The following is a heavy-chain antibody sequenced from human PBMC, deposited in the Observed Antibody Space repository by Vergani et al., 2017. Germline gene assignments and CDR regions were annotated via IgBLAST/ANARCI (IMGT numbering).Heavy chain of an antibody. Sequence: QVTLRESGPALVKPTQTLTLTCSFSGFSLSTSGMCVSWIRQPXGKALEWLARIDWDDDKYYSTSLKTRLTISKDTSKNQVVLTMTHMDPVDTATYYCARTPALSGVVAATPYYYYYGMDVWGQGTTVTVSS. J-gene: IGHJ6*02. V-gene: IGHV2-70*15. CDR2: IDWDDDK. D-gene: IGHD2-15*01. CDR1: GFSLSTSGMC. CDR3: ARTPALSGVVAATPYYYYYGMDV.